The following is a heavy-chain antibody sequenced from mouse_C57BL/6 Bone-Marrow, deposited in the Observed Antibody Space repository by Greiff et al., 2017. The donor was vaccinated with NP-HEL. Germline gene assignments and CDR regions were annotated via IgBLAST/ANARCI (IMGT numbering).Heavy chain of an antibody. J-gene: IGHJ2*01. CDR3: TPTPQGFDS. Sequence: EVKVEESGAELVRPGASVKLSCTASGFNIKDDYMHWVKQRPEQGLEWIGWIDPENGDTEYASKFQGKATITADTSSNTAYLQLSSLTSEDTAVYYCTPTPQGFDSWGQGTTLTVSS. CDR2: IDPENGDT. V-gene: IGHV14-4*01. D-gene: IGHD1-1*01. CDR1: GFNIKDDY.